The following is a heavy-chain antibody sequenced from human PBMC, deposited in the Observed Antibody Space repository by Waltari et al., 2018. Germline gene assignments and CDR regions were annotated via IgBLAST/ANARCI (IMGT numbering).Heavy chain of an antibody. CDR3: ARADVSTGGKYYFDF. Sequence: EVQLVETGGGLIQPGGSLRLSCAASDFIVSTNFMTWVGQAPGKGLGWVSNLSPAAFTYYADSGKGRFTISRDSSKNTLYLQMSSVRAEDTAVYYCARADVSTGGKYYFDFWGQGTLVSVSS. CDR1: DFIVSTNF. D-gene: IGHD3-16*01. J-gene: IGHJ4*02. V-gene: IGHV3-53*02. CDR2: LSPAAFT.